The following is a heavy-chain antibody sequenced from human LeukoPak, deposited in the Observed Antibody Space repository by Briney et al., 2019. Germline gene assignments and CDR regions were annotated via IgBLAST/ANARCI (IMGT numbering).Heavy chain of an antibody. J-gene: IGHJ5*02. CDR1: GGSFSGYY. V-gene: IGHV4-34*01. CDR3: ARGWYYGSGSYYKRGIGWFDP. Sequence: SETLSLTCAVYGGSFSGYYWSWIRQPPGKGLEWIGEINHSGSTNYNPSLRSPVTISVDTSKNQFSLKLSSVTAADTAVYYCARGWYYGSGSYYKRGIGWFDPWGQGTLVTVSS. D-gene: IGHD3-10*01. CDR2: INHSGST.